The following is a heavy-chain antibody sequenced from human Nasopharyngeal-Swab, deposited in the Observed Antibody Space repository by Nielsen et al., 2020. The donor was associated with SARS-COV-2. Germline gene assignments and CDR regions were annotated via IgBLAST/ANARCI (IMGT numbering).Heavy chain of an antibody. CDR1: GFTFSSYA. J-gene: IGHJ6*02. D-gene: IGHD6-19*01. Sequence: GESLKISCAASGFTFSSYAMHWVRQAPGKGLEWVAVISYDGSNKYYADSVKGRFTISRDNSKNTLYLQMNSLRAEDTAVYYCARDPSKYSSGWLYYYYGMDVWGQGTTVTVSS. V-gene: IGHV3-30*04. CDR2: ISYDGSNK. CDR3: ARDPSKYSSGWLYYYYGMDV.